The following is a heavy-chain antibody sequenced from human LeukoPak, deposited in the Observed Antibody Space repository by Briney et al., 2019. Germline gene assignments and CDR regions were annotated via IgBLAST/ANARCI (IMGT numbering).Heavy chain of an antibody. CDR3: ARFDYVWETHGMDAFDI. D-gene: IGHD3-16*01. V-gene: IGHV4-38-2*01. J-gene: IGHJ3*02. Sequence: SETLSLTCAVSGYSISRGYSWAWVRQPPGEGLEWIGSFHHSGSTFYNPSLKSRATISADRSKNQFSLRLSSVTAADTAVYSCARFDYVWETHGMDAFDIWGQGTMVTVSS. CDR1: GYSISRGYS. CDR2: FHHSGST.